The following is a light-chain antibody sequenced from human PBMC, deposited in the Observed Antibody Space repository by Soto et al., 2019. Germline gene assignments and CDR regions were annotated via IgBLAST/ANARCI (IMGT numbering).Light chain of an antibody. CDR2: GAS. V-gene: IGKV3D-20*02. Sequence: PGERATLSCRASQSVSSSYLAWYQQKPGQAPRLLIYGASSRATGIPARFSGSGSGTDFTLTISRLEPEDFAVYYCQQRQYWPPITFGQGTRLEIK. J-gene: IGKJ5*01. CDR1: QSVSSSY. CDR3: QQRQYWPPIT.